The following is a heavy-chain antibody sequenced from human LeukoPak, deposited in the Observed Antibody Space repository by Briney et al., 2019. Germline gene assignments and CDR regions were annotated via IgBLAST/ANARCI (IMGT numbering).Heavy chain of an antibody. J-gene: IGHJ3*02. CDR3: ARDSLTYSGNYWTRGAFDI. CDR1: GFPFSSYW. CDR2: IKQDGGEK. Sequence: QTGGSLRLSCAASGFPFSSYWMSWVGQAPGKGLEWVANIKQDGGEKFYGHSVKGRFTISRDNAKNSLYLQMNSLRAEDTAVYYCARDSLTYSGNYWTRGAFDIWGQGTMVTVSS. V-gene: IGHV3-7*01. D-gene: IGHD1-26*01.